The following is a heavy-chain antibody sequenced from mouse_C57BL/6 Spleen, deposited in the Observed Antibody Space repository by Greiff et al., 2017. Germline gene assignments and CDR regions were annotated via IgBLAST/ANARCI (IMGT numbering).Heavy chain of an antibody. CDR3: ARELRSFDY. J-gene: IGHJ2*01. Sequence: QVQLQQPGAELVLPGSSVQLSFKSSGYPFPSYWMHLLTPRPGPCLAWIGELDPSDSYTNYNQKFKGKSTLTVDKSSSTAYMQLSSLTSEDSAVYYCARELRSFDYRGQGTTLTVAS. CDR1: GYPFPSYW. D-gene: IGHD1-1*01. V-gene: IGHV1-69*01. CDR2: LDPSDSYT.